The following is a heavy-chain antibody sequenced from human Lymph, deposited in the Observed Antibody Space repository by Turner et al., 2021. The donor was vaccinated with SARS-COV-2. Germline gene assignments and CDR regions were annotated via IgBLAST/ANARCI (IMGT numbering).Heavy chain of an antibody. CDR3: ARYASGGYFYYGMDV. J-gene: IGHJ6*02. CDR2: ISYDGSNQ. D-gene: IGHD3-10*01. V-gene: IGHV3-30*04. Sequence: QVQLLESGGGGVRPGRSLRLSGAASGFTFSTYAIYWVRQAPGKGLEWVAVISYDGSNQYYADSVKGRFTISRDNSKNTLYLQMNSLRAEDTAVYYCARYASGGYFYYGMDVWGQGTTVTVSS. CDR1: GFTFSTYA.